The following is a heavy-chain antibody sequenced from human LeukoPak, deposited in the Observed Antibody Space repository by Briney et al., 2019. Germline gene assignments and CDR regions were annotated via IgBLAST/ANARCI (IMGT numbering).Heavy chain of an antibody. J-gene: IGHJ6*03. V-gene: IGHV3-7*03. D-gene: IGHD5-12*01. CDR1: GFTFMSYW. CDR2: IKQDGSEK. CDR3: AREVSGYDFYPRYYMDV. Sequence: GGSLRLSCAASGFTFMSYWMSWVRQAPGKGLEWVANIKQDGSEKYYVDSVKGRCTISRDNAKNSLYLQMNSLRAEDTAVYYCAREVSGYDFYPRYYMDVWGKGTTVTISS.